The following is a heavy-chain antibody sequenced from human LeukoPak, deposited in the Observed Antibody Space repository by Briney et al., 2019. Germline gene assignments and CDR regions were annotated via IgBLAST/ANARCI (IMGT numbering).Heavy chain of an antibody. CDR3: AKAPPYYSDSSGYFQH. CDR2: ISWNSGII. D-gene: IGHD3-22*01. J-gene: IGHJ1*01. Sequence: SGRSLRLSCAASGFTFYDSAMHWVRQGPGKGLEWVSGISWNSGIIDYADSVKGRFTISRDNAKNSLYLQMNNLRPDDTAFYYCAKAPPYYSDSSGYFQHWGQGTLVTVSS. V-gene: IGHV3-9*01. CDR1: GFTFYDSA.